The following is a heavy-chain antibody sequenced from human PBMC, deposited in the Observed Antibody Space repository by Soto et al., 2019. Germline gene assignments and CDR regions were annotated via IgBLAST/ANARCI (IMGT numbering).Heavy chain of an antibody. J-gene: IGHJ3*01. V-gene: IGHV3-9*01. CDR2: ISWKSGSM. D-gene: IGHD3-9*01. Sequence: EVQLVESGGDLVQPGRSLRLACTASGFKFDDYAMHWVRQAPGKGLEWVSGISWKSGSMNYADSVKGRFTISRDNAKNSLYLQVNSLRSEDTALYYCAKDIYDILTGYSRGDGLDLWGHGTMVTVSS. CDR3: AKDIYDILTGYSRGDGLDL. CDR1: GFKFDDYA.